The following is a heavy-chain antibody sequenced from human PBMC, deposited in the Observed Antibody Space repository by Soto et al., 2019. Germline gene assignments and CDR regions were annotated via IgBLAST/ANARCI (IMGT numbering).Heavy chain of an antibody. D-gene: IGHD3-9*01. Sequence: GGSLRLSCAASGFTFSSYWMSWVRQAPGKGLEWVANIKQDGSEKYYVDSVKGRFTISRDNAKNSLYLQMNSLRAEDTDVYYCARDLDYDILTGYSPGLDYWGQGTLVTVSS. J-gene: IGHJ4*02. CDR3: ARDLDYDILTGYSPGLDY. CDR2: IKQDGSEK. CDR1: GFTFSSYW. V-gene: IGHV3-7*03.